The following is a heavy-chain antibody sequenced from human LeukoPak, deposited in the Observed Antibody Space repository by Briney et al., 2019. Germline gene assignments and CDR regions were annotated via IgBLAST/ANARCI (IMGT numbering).Heavy chain of an antibody. CDR3: AGEGVIVVVPAATANNWFDP. CDR2: TYYRSKWYN. Sequence: SQTLSLTCAISGDSVSSNSAAWNWIRQSPSRGLEWLGRTYYRSKWYNDYAVSVKSRITINPDTSKNQFSLQLNSVTPEDTAVYYCAGEGVIVVVPAATANNWFDPWGQGTLVTVSS. V-gene: IGHV6-1*01. D-gene: IGHD2-2*01. CDR1: GDSVSSNSAA. J-gene: IGHJ5*02.